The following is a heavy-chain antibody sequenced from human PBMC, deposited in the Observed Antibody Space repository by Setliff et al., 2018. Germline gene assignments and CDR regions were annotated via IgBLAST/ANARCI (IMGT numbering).Heavy chain of an antibody. J-gene: IGHJ6*02. CDR1: GYSFTNYD. CDR3: ARPMYDILTGPPYGMDV. V-gene: IGHV1-8*02. CDR2: INPNSGNT. D-gene: IGHD3-9*01. Sequence: GASVKVSCKASGYSFTNYDINWVRQATGQGLEWMGWINPNSGNTDYAQKFQGRVTMTTNTSISTAYMELSSLRSEDTAVYYCARPMYDILTGPPYGMDVWGQGTTVTVSS.